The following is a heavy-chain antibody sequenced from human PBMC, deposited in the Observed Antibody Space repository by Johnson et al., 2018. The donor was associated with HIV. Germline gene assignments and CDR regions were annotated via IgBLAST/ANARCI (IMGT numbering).Heavy chain of an antibody. Sequence: EVQLVESGGGLVQPGGSLRLSCAASGFTVSSNYMRWVRQAPGKGLEWVSVIYSGGNTYYADSVKGRFTISRDKSKNTLYLQMNSLRVEDTAVYYCAREARIVVVEPSDAFDIWGQGTMVTVSS. J-gene: IGHJ3*02. CDR2: IYSGGNT. CDR3: AREARIVVVEPSDAFDI. CDR1: GFTVSSNY. V-gene: IGHV3-66*01. D-gene: IGHD3-22*01.